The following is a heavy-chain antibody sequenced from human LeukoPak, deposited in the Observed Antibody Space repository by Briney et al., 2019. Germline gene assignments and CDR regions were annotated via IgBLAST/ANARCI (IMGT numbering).Heavy chain of an antibody. CDR3: ARVHGGNPYYMDV. Sequence: PSETLSLTCTVSGGSISSSTYYWGWIRQPPGKGLEWIGSIYYRGTTYYNPSLKSRVTISLDTSKNQFSLKLSSVTAADTAAYYCARVHGGNPYYMDVWGKGTTVTISS. D-gene: IGHD4-23*01. CDR1: GGSISSSTYY. J-gene: IGHJ6*03. CDR2: IYYRGTT. V-gene: IGHV4-39*07.